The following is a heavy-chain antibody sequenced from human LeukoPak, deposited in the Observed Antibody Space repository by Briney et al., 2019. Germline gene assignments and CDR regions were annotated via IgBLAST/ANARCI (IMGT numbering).Heavy chain of an antibody. CDR1: GFPFSSYS. J-gene: IGHJ3*02. CDR2: ISSSSSYI. Sequence: GSLRLSCAASGFPFSSYSMNWVRQAPGKGLEWVSSISSSSSYIYYADSVKGRFTISRDNAKNSLYLQMNNLRAEDTAVYYCARAITMIVVVITKGNDAFDIWGQGTMVTVSS. V-gene: IGHV3-21*01. CDR3: ARAITMIVVVITKGNDAFDI. D-gene: IGHD3-22*01.